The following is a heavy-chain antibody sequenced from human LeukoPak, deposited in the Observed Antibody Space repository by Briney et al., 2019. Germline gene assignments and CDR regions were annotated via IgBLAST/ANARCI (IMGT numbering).Heavy chain of an antibody. D-gene: IGHD6-19*01. CDR3: ARERERGIAVAAYMDV. V-gene: IGHV4-39*02. Sequence: SETLSLTCTVSGDSVSSSSYYWGWIRQPPGKGLEWIGSISYSGGTYYNPSLKSRVTISVDTSKNQFSLKLSSVTAADTAVYYCARERERGIAVAAYMDVWGKGTTVTISS. CDR1: GDSVSSSSYY. CDR2: ISYSGGT. J-gene: IGHJ6*03.